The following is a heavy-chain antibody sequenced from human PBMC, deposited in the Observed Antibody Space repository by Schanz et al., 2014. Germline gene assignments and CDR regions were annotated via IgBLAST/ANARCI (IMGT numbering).Heavy chain of an antibody. V-gene: IGHV1-18*01. CDR3: VRDAGWACGDYHDMDV. CDR1: GYTFNNHG. Sequence: QVQLVQSGGEVKKPGASATVSCKASGYTFNNHGISWVRQAPGQGHEWMGWISVYHGHTNYAEKVHGRVTMTTDTSTSTAYMELRSLISDDADVYECVRDAGWACGDYHDMDVWGQGTSVTVSS. CDR2: ISVYHGHT. J-gene: IGHJ6*02. D-gene: IGHD3-10*01.